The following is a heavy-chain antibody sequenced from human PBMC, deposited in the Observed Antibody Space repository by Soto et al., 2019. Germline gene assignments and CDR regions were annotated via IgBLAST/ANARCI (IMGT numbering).Heavy chain of an antibody. CDR2: ISGSGGST. CDR1: GFTFSSYA. D-gene: IGHD3-10*01. J-gene: IGHJ4*02. V-gene: IGHV3-23*01. CDR3: AKDRRDGPQLYDY. Sequence: WGSLRLSCAASGFTFSSYATSWVRQAPGKGLEWVSAISGSGGSTYYADSVKGRFTISRDNSKNTLYLQMNSLRAEDTAVYYCAKDRRDGPQLYDYWGQGTLVTVS.